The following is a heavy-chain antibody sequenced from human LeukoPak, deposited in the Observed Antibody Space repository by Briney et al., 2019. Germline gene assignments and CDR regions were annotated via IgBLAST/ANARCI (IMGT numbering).Heavy chain of an antibody. J-gene: IGHJ4*02. CDR2: INHSGST. CDR3: ARGSSSVYVY. CDR1: GGSFSGYY. D-gene: IGHD6-6*01. V-gene: IGHV4-34*01. Sequence: SETLSLTCAVYGGSFSGYYRSWIRQPPGKGLEWIGEINHSGSTNYNPSLKSRVTISVDTSKNQFSLKLSSVTAADTAVYYCARGSSSVYVYWGQGTLVTVSS.